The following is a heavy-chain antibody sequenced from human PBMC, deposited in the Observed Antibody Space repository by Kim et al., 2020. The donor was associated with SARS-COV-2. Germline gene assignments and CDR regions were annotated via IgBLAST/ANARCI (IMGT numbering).Heavy chain of an antibody. CDR1: GFTFSDYS. D-gene: IGHD2-21*01. V-gene: IGHV3-48*04. CDR2: IRISDGAI. J-gene: IGHJ4*02. Sequence: GGSLRRSCAASGFTFSDYSMNWVRQAPGKGLEWISYIRISDGAIFYADSVRGRFTISTDNAKNSLYLQMNSLRAEDTAVYYCARDLGYSFDYWGQGSLVTVSS. CDR3: ARDLGYSFDY.